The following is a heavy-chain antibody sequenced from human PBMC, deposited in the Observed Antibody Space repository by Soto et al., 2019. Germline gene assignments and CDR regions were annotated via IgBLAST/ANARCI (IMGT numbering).Heavy chain of an antibody. Sequence: SQTLSLTCAISGDSVSSNSAAWNWIRQSPSRGLEWLGRTYYRSKWYNDYAVSVKSRITINPDTSKNQFSLQLNSVTPEDTSVYYCARAGPAVVVAASDAFDIWGQGTMVTVSS. J-gene: IGHJ3*02. V-gene: IGHV6-1*01. CDR1: GDSVSSNSAA. D-gene: IGHD2-15*01. CDR3: ARAGPAVVVAASDAFDI. CDR2: TYYRSKWYN.